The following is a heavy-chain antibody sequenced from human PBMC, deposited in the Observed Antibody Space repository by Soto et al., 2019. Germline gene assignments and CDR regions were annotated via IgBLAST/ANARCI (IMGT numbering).Heavy chain of an antibody. Sequence: HPGGSLRLSCAASGFTFSSYDFHWVRQATGKGLEWVSGIGTAGDTYYAGSVKGRFIMSRENAKNSLYLQMNSLRAGDTAVYYCTRGADGFDDWGQGTLVTVSS. CDR3: TRGADGFDD. J-gene: IGHJ4*02. D-gene: IGHD3-16*01. CDR1: GFTFSSYD. V-gene: IGHV3-13*01. CDR2: IGTAGDT.